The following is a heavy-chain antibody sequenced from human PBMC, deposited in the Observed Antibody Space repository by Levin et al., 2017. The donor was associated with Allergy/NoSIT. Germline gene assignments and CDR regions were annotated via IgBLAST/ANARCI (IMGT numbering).Heavy chain of an antibody. V-gene: IGHV3-23*01. D-gene: IGHD2-15*01. CDR3: AKEGTCSGGSCYSGYFQH. CDR2: ISGSGGST. CDR1: GFTFSSYA. Sequence: GESLKISCAASGFTFSSYAMSWVRQAPGKGLEWVSAISGSGGSTYYADSVKGRFTISRDNSKNTLYLQMNSLRAEDTAVYYCAKEGTCSGGSCYSGYFQHWGQGTLVTVSS. J-gene: IGHJ1*01.